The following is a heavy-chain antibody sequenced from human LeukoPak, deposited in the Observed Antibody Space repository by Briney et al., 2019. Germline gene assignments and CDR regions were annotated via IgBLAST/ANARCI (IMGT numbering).Heavy chain of an antibody. V-gene: IGHV1-8*01. D-gene: IGHD5-18*01. CDR1: GYTFTSYD. CDR3: ARVPRGYSYGLFDY. Sequence: ASVRVSCKASGYTFTSYDINWVRQATGQGLEWMGWMNPNSGNTGYAQKFQGRVTMTRNTSISTAYMELSSLRSEDTAVYYCARVPRGYSYGLFDYWGQGTLVTVSS. J-gene: IGHJ4*02. CDR2: MNPNSGNT.